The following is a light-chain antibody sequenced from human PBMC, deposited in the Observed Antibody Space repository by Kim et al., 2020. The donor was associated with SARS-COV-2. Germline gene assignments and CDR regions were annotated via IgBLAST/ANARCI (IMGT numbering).Light chain of an antibody. V-gene: IGLV1-51*01. CDR1: SSNIGNNY. CDR3: GTWDGSLSVGV. J-gene: IGLJ3*02. Sequence: GQKVTISCSGSSSNIGNNYVVWYQQLPGTAPKLLIYDNNKRPSGIPDRFSGSKSGTSAALGITGLQTGDEADYYCGTWDGSLSVGVFGGGTQLTVL. CDR2: DNN.